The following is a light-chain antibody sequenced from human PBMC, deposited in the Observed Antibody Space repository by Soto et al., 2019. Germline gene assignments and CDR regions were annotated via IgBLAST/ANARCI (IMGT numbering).Light chain of an antibody. Sequence: EIVLTQSPATLSLSPGERAILSCRASQSVGTYLAWYQQKPGQAPRLLIYDASNRATGIPARFGGSGSGTDFTLTINSLEPEVFAVYYCQQRSNWPGTFGPGTKVDIK. CDR3: QQRSNWPGT. J-gene: IGKJ3*01. V-gene: IGKV3-11*01. CDR2: DAS. CDR1: QSVGTY.